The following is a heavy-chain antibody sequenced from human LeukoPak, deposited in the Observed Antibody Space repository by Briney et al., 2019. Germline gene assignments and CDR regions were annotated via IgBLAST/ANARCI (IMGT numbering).Heavy chain of an antibody. CDR3: ARRLDSWSFDY. CDR1: GGSVNTYY. V-gene: IGHV4-4*07. J-gene: IGHJ4*02. CDR2: ISTSGST. D-gene: IGHD3-9*01. Sequence: SETLSLTCTVSGGSVNTYYWSWIRQSAGKGLEWIGHISTSGSTTYNPSLKSRVTMSVDTSKNQFSLKLRSVTAADTAVYYCARRLDSWSFDYWGQGTLATVSS.